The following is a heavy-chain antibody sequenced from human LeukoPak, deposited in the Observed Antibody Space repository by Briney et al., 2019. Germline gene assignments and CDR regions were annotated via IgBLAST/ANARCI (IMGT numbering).Heavy chain of an antibody. Sequence: PGGSLRLSCAASGFTFSSYGMSWVRQAPGKGLEWVSAISGSGGSTYYADSVKGRFTISRDNSKNALYLQMNSLRAEDTAVYYCAKNVLRYFDWSAGLDYWGQGTLVTVSS. J-gene: IGHJ4*02. CDR3: AKNVLRYFDWSAGLDY. D-gene: IGHD3-9*01. CDR1: GFTFSSYG. V-gene: IGHV3-23*01. CDR2: ISGSGGST.